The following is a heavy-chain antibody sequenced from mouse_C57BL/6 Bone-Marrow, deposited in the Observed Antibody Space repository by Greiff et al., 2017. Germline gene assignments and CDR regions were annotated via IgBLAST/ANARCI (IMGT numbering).Heavy chain of an antibody. D-gene: IGHD1-1*01. CDR3: ARELRTYFDY. CDR2: ISDGGSYT. CDR1: GFTFSSYA. V-gene: IGHV5-4*01. Sequence: EVKLMESGGGLVKPGGSLKLSCAASGFTFSSYAMSWVRQTPEKRLEWVATISDGGSYTYYPDNVKGRFTISRDNAKNILYLQMSHLKSEDTAMYYCARELRTYFDYWGPGTTLTVSS. J-gene: IGHJ2*01.